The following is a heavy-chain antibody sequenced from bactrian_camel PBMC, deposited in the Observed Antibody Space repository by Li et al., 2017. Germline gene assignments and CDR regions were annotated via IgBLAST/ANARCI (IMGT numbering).Heavy chain of an antibody. V-gene: IGHV3S53*01. D-gene: IGHD3*01. CDR2: LTYDGSA. J-gene: IGHJ4*01. CDR3: AVYGGLRRICPRLDLFDSGHVSY. Sequence: QLVESGGGSVEIGGSLRLSCASSGYSYRSNCLAWFRQAPGNECDLVSSLTYDGSAYYAESVKGRFTISHDNTRNTVYLQMNNLKPEDTAVYSRAVYGGLRRICPRLDLFDSGHVSYRGQGTQVTVS. CDR1: GYSYRSNC.